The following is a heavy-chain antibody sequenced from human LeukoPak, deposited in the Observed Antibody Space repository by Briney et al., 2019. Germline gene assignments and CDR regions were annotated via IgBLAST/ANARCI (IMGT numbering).Heavy chain of an antibody. CDR2: IYTSGST. J-gene: IGHJ4*02. CDR3: AGSGSYYPATDY. Sequence: SETLSLTCTVSGGSISSYYWSWIRQPAGKGLEWIGRIYTSGSTNYNPSLKSRVTMSVDTSKNQFSLKLSSVTAADTAVYYCAGSGSYYPATDYWGQGTLVTVSS. V-gene: IGHV4-4*07. CDR1: GGSISSYY. D-gene: IGHD1-26*01.